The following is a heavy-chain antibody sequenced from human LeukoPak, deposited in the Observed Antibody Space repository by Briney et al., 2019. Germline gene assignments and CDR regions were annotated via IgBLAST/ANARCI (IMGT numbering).Heavy chain of an antibody. CDR2: FVLGGGT. CDR3: ARGPRYPDYYYYYYMDV. J-gene: IGHJ6*03. Sequence: PPESLCLTCAVSGDSISGGIYWAGSGRPPGRGLGGFGRFVLGGGTYYYQSLKRRVTLSVDTSKNQFSLKLSSVTAADTAVYYCARGPRYPDYYYYYYMDVWGKGTTV. D-gene: IGHD1-1*01. CDR1: GDSISGGIY. V-gene: IGHV4-38-2*01.